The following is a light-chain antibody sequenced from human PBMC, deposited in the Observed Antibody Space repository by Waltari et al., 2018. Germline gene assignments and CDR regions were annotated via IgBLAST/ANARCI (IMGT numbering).Light chain of an antibody. CDR1: ESVGSH. CDR2: AAG. Sequence: EIVMTQSPAMLSVSPGERATLSCRASESVGSHLAWYQQKPGQPPKVIIYAAGPRATGVPARFSGSGSGTEFTLTISSLQSEDFAVYYCQQYGNWYTFGQGTKLQIK. V-gene: IGKV3-15*01. CDR3: QQYGNWYT. J-gene: IGKJ2*01.